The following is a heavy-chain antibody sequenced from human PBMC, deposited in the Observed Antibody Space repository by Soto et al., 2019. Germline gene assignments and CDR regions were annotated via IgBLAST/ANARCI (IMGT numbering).Heavy chain of an antibody. CDR2: INHSGST. Sequence: LETLPLTYSVLYGTFIDHCGRWIRKPTEKGLEWIGEINHSGSTNYNPSLKSRVTISVDTSKNQFSLKLSSVTAADTAVYYCARGGESIAAAANNWFDPWGEGTLVTGSS. CDR1: YGTFIDHC. CDR3: ARGGESIAAAANNWFDP. V-gene: IGHV4-34*01. D-gene: IGHD6-13*01. J-gene: IGHJ5*02.